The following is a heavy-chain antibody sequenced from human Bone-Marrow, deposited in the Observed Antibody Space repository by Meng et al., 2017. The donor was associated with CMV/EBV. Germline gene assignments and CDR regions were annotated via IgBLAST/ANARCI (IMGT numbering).Heavy chain of an antibody. CDR2: IIPILTTS. CDR1: SYP. V-gene: IGHV1-69*05. D-gene: IGHD3-9*01. Sequence: SYPISWVRQAPGQGPEWMGEIIPILTTSNYAQKLQGRVKITTDESTNTAYMELSSLRSEDTAVYYCARLRRQYDILTGSYPHDAFDVWGQGTMVTVSS. J-gene: IGHJ3*01. CDR3: ARLRRQYDILTGSYPHDAFDV.